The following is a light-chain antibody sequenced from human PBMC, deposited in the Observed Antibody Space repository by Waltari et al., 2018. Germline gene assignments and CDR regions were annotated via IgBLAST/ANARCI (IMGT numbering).Light chain of an antibody. J-gene: IGKJ1*01. V-gene: IGKV3-11*01. CDR3: QQRSNWPRT. CDR2: DTS. Sequence: EVVLTQSPATLSLSPGERATLSCRASQSVSSQLAWFQQKPGQAPRLLMYDTSNRATGIPARFSGSGSGADYTLTISSLEPEDFAVYYCQQRSNWPRTFGQGTKVEIK. CDR1: QSVSSQ.